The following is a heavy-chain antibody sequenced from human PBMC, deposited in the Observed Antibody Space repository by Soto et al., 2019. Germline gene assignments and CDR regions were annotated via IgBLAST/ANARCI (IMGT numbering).Heavy chain of an antibody. D-gene: IGHD3-3*01. V-gene: IGHV4-39*07. CDR2: IYYGGST. CDR3: ATMEPLNCMWSANYSLSD. CDR1: CGDVTSSRYY. Sequence: QLQLRESGPGLVRPSETLSLTCTVSCGDVTSSRYYWAWIRQTPGKGLEWMATIYYGGSTYYGSALKGRGTISIDTSKNQFSLKMTSVTAADTALYFCATMEPLNCMWSANYSLSDWGKGTLVTVSS. J-gene: IGHJ4*02.